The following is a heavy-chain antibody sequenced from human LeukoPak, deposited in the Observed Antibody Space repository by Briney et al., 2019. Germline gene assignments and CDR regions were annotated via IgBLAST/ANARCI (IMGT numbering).Heavy chain of an antibody. CDR3: AKLMERFLEWLLYVDV. J-gene: IGHJ6*03. Sequence: GGSLRLSCAASGFTFSSYAMSWVRQAPGKGLEWVSAISGSGGSTYYADSVKGRFTISRDNSKNTLYLQMNSLRAEDTAVYYCAKLMERFLEWLLYVDVWGKGTTVTVSS. CDR1: GFTFSSYA. D-gene: IGHD3-3*01. V-gene: IGHV3-23*01. CDR2: ISGSGGST.